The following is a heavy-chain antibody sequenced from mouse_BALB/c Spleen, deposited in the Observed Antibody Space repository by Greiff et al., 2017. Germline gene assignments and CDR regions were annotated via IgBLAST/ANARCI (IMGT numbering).Heavy chain of an antibody. CDR2: ISYSGST. CDR3: ARKGLRDYYAMDY. CDR1: GYSITSDYA. V-gene: IGHV3-2*02. J-gene: IGHJ4*01. Sequence: VQLKESGPGLVKPSQSLSLTCTVTGYSITSDYAWNWIRQFPGNKLEWMGYISYSGSTSYNPSLKSRISITRDTSKNQFFLQLNSVTTEDTATYYCARKGLRDYYAMDYWGQGTSVTVSS. D-gene: IGHD1-1*01.